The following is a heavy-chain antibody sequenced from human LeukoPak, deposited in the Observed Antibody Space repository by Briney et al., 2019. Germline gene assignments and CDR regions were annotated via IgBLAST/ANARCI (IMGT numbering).Heavy chain of an antibody. J-gene: IGHJ4*02. V-gene: IGHV3-21*01. D-gene: IGHD2-21*01. CDR2: ISSSSRYI. CDR1: GFTFSSYS. CDR3: ARVGSYCGGGCYLDY. Sequence: PGGSPRLSCAESGFTFSSYSMNWVRQAPGKGLEWVSSISSSSRYIYYADSVKGRFTISRDNAKNSMYLQMNCLRAEDTAVYYCARVGSYCGGGCYLDYWGQGTLVTVSS.